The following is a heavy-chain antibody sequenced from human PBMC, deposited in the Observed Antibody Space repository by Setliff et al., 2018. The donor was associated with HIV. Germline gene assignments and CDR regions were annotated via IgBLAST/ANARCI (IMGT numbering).Heavy chain of an antibody. D-gene: IGHD6-19*01. J-gene: IGHJ4*01. Sequence: PGGSLRLSCVASEFTFSSYAMNWVRQAPGKGLEWVSTISGSGGTKYYADSVKGRFTISRDNSKNTLYLQLSGLRAEDTAVYYCASIYTAGTELLTDYWGQGTLVTVSS. CDR1: EFTFSSYA. CDR3: ASIYTAGTELLTDY. V-gene: IGHV3-23*01. CDR2: ISGSGGTK.